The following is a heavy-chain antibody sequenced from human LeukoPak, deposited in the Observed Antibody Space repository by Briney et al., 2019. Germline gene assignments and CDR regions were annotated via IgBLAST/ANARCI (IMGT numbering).Heavy chain of an antibody. J-gene: IGHJ4*02. V-gene: IGHV1-46*01. CDR2: INPSSGSA. CDR3: ARPVDTASLVN. CDR1: GYTFINYY. Sequence: ASVTVSCKASGYTFINYYMHWVRQAPGQGLEWMGIINPSSGSAYYAQKFQGRVTMTSDVSTSTFHMELSSLRSEDTAVYYCARPVDTASLVNWGQGTLVTVSS. D-gene: IGHD5-18*01.